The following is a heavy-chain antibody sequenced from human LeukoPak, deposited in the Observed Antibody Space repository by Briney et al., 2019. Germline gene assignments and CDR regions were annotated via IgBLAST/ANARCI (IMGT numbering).Heavy chain of an antibody. J-gene: IGHJ1*01. CDR1: GFTFSSYS. D-gene: IGHD3-22*01. CDR3: ARGPSPEYYYDSSGYYQKH. V-gene: IGHV3-21*01. Sequence: GGSLRLSCAASGFTFSSYSMNWVRQAPGKGLEWVSSISSSSSYIYYADSAKGRFTISRDNAKSSLYLQMNSLRAEDTAVYYCARGPSPEYYYDSSGYYQKHWGQGTLVTVSS. CDR2: ISSSSSYI.